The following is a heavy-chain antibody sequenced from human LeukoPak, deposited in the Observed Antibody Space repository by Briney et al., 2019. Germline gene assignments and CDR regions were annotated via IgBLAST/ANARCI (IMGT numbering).Heavy chain of an antibody. CDR2: TSGDGGST. V-gene: IGHV3-43*02. D-gene: IGHD3-10*01. CDR1: GFTFDDYA. Sequence: PGGSLRLSCAASGFTFDDYAMHWVRQAPGKGLEWVSLTSGDGGSTYYADSVKGRFTISRDNSKNSLYLQMNSLRTEDTALYYCAKAKLLWFGELLNFDYWGQGTLVTVSS. J-gene: IGHJ4*02. CDR3: AKAKLLWFGELLNFDY.